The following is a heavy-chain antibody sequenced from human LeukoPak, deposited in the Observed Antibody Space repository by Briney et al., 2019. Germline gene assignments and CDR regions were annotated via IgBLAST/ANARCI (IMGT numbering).Heavy chain of an antibody. Sequence: SETLSLTCTVSGGSISNSDYYWGWIRQPPGKGLECIGSIFYSGSTYYNPSLKSRVTISVDTSKNQFSLKLSSVTAADTAAYYCARHECSGGSCYRVAVYWGQGTLVTVSS. CDR2: IFYSGST. CDR1: GGSISNSDYY. D-gene: IGHD2-15*01. CDR3: ARHECSGGSCYRVAVY. V-gene: IGHV4-39*01. J-gene: IGHJ4*02.